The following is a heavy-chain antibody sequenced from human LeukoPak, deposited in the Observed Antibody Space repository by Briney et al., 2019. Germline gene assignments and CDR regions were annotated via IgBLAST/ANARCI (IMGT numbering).Heavy chain of an antibody. CDR1: GFTFSNFV. J-gene: IGHJ4*02. CDR2: ISNDGSNQ. D-gene: IGHD4-17*01. Sequence: GGSLRLSCAASGFTFSNFVLHWVRQAPGKGLEWVAVISNDGSNQYYADSVKGRFTISRDNSKNTLFLQMNSLSAEDTAMYYCANEIRPNDYWGQGTLVTVSS. V-gene: IGHV3-30-3*02. CDR3: ANEIRPNDY.